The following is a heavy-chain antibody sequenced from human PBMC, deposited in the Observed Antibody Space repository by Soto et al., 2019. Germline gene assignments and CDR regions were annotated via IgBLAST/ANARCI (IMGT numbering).Heavy chain of an antibody. CDR2: IWDDGSKE. CDR3: ARDASYYSLWSGYYPSRNGMDV. J-gene: IGHJ6*02. V-gene: IGHV3-33*01. CDR1: GFTFSSFG. Sequence: GGSLRLSCAASGFTFSSFGMHWVRQAPGKGLEWVSVIWDDGSKESYGDSVKGRFTISRDNSRNTVYLQMNSLRADDTAVYYCARDASYYSLWSGYYPSRNGMDVWGQGTTVTVSS. D-gene: IGHD3-3*01.